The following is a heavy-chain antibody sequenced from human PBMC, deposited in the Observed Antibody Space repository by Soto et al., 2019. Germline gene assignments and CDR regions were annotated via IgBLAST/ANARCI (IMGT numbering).Heavy chain of an antibody. Sequence: SLRLSCAASGFTFSSYGMHWVRQAPGKGLEWVAVIWYDGSNKYYADSVKGRFTISRDNSKNTLCLQMNSLRAEDTAVYYCARELRRIAVAGHDAFDIWGQGTMVTVSS. CDR2: IWYDGSNK. D-gene: IGHD6-19*01. J-gene: IGHJ3*02. CDR1: GFTFSSYG. V-gene: IGHV3-33*01. CDR3: ARELRRIAVAGHDAFDI.